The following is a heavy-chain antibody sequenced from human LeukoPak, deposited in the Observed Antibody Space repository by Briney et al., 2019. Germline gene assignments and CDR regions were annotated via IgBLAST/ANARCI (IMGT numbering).Heavy chain of an antibody. CDR1: GGSISSYY. V-gene: IGHV4-4*07. Sequence: PSETLSLTCTVSGGSISSYYWSWIRQPAGKGLEWIGRIYTSGSTNYNPSLKSRVTMSVDTSKNQFSLKLSSVTAADTAVYYCARGAYHVLRYFDWSQTYFDYWGQGTLVTVSS. J-gene: IGHJ4*02. CDR3: ARGAYHVLRYFDWSQTYFDY. CDR2: IYTSGST. D-gene: IGHD3-9*01.